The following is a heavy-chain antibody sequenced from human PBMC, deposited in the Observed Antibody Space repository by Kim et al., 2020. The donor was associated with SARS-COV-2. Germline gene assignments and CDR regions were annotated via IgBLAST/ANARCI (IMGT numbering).Heavy chain of an antibody. CDR3: TRDGESMVRGVITDYYGMDV. Sequence: GGSLRLSCTASGFTFGDYAMSCFRQAPGKGLEWVGFIRSKAYGGTTEYAASVKGRFTISRDDSKSIAYLQMNSLKTEDTAVYYCTRDGESMVRGVITDYYGMDVWGQGTTVTVSS. J-gene: IGHJ6*02. CDR2: IRSKAYGGTT. CDR1: GFTFGDYA. V-gene: IGHV3-49*03. D-gene: IGHD3-10*01.